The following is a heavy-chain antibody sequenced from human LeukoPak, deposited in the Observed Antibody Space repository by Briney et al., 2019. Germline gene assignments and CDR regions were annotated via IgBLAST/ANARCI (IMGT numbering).Heavy chain of an antibody. J-gene: IGHJ4*02. D-gene: IGHD4-23*01. Sequence: PSETLSLTCAVSGDSIDSGTYYWGWIRQPPGKGLEWIGSIHYSGNAYYNSSLKSRVSISADMSKNQFSVMLTSVTSAGTAVYYCARHDEYGGNPTFDYWGQGTLVTVSS. V-gene: IGHV4-39*01. CDR1: GDSIDSGTYY. CDR2: IHYSGNA. CDR3: ARHDEYGGNPTFDY.